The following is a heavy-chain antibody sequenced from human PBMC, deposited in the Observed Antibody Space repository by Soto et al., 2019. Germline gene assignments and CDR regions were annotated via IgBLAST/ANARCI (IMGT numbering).Heavy chain of an antibody. CDR3: EDSKYSSESGFDT. CDR2: INHSGST. J-gene: IGHJ5*02. CDR1: GGSFSGYY. Sequence: SETLSLTCAVYGGSFSGYYWSWIRQPPGKGLEWIGEINHSGSTNYNPSLKSRVTISVDTSKNQFSLKLSSVTAADTAVYYCEDSKYSSESGFDTWGQGTLVTVSS. V-gene: IGHV4-34*01. D-gene: IGHD6-25*01.